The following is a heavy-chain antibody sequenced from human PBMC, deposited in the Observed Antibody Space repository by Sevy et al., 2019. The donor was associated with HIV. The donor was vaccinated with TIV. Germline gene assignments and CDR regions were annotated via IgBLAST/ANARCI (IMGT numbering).Heavy chain of an antibody. Sequence: GGSLRLSCAASGFSFSSFAMHWVRQAPGKGLEWVAVIFYDGNNKYYADSVKGRFTISRDNFKNTLSLQMNSLRAEDTAVYYCARDREQSFDYWGQGTLVTVSS. CDR3: ARDREQSFDY. D-gene: IGHD1-1*01. V-gene: IGHV3-30-3*01. J-gene: IGHJ4*02. CDR1: GFSFSSFA. CDR2: IFYDGNNK.